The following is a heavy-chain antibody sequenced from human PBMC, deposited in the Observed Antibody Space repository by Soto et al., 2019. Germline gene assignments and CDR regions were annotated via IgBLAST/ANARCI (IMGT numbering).Heavy chain of an antibody. V-gene: IGHV3-48*03. J-gene: IGHJ5*02. D-gene: IGHD2-2*02. CDR3: ARSWGLYCSSSRCYSPWFDP. Sequence: VGSLRISCAGSGFTFNSHEMTWVRQAPGKGLELISSISSSGGSIYYADSVKGRFTVSRDNAKNSLYLQMNSLRAEDTAVYYCARSWGLYCSSSRCYSPWFDPWGRGTLVTVSS. CDR1: GFTFNSHE. CDR2: ISSSGGSI.